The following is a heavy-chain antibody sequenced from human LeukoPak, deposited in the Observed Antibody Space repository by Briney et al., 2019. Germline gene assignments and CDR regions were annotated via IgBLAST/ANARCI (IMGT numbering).Heavy chain of an antibody. Sequence: GGSLRLSCAASGFTFSSYGMHWVRQAPGKGLEWVSSIGSLSGYIFYADSVKGRFTISRDNAKNSLYLQMNSLRAEDTAVYYCARDSRWIQFDYWGQGTLVTVSS. J-gene: IGHJ4*02. CDR3: ARDSRWIQFDY. CDR1: GFTFSSYG. V-gene: IGHV3-21*01. D-gene: IGHD5-18*01. CDR2: IGSLSGYI.